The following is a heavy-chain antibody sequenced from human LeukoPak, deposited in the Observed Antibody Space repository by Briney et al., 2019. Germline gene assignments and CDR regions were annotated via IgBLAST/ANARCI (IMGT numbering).Heavy chain of an antibody. CDR1: GYPFTDYY. J-gene: IGHJ6*02. CDR3: ARLGFDTADYGGNREVLDAYYYYYGMDV. V-gene: IGHV1-2*02. Sequence: ASVKVSCKASGYPFTDYYIHWVRQAPGQGLEWMGWINPPSGGTNFAQKFQGRVTMTRDTSVSTVYMELSRLKSDDTAVYYCARLGFDTADYGGNREVLDAYYYYYGMDVWGQGTTVTVSS. D-gene: IGHD4-23*01. CDR2: INPPSGGT.